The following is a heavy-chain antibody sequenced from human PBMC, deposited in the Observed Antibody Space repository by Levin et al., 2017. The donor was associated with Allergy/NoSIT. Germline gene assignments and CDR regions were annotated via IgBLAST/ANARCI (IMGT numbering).Heavy chain of an antibody. Sequence: GESLKISCAASGFSLSNAWMNWVRQAPGKGLEWIGRITSKPDGAATDYAAPLKARFTISRDDSTNTLYLHMNSLTVEDTAVYFCATQFQWWGQGTRVTVSS. J-gene: IGHJ4*02. CDR1: GFSLSNAW. V-gene: IGHV3-15*01. D-gene: IGHD6-19*01. CDR2: ITSKPDGAAT. CDR3: ATQFQW.